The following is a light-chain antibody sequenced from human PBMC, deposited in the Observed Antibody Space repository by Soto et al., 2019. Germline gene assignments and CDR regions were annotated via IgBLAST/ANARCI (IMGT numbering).Light chain of an antibody. CDR1: QSVSSN. Sequence: EIVMTQSPATLSVSPGERATLSCRASQSVSSNLAWYQQKPGQTPKLLIYVASTRANGIPARFSGSGSGTEFTLTISSLQSEDFAVYYCQQYNVWPLTFGGGTKVEFK. V-gene: IGKV3-15*01. CDR3: QQYNVWPLT. CDR2: VAS. J-gene: IGKJ4*01.